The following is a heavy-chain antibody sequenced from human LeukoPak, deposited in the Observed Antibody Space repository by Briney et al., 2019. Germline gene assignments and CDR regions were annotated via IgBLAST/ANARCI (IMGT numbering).Heavy chain of an antibody. CDR3: LVRGIVNFDYFDY. V-gene: IGHV3-74*01. D-gene: IGHD3-10*01. J-gene: IGHJ4*02. CDR2: INSDGSST. CDR1: GFTFSSYW. Sequence: QPGGSLRLSCAASGFTFSSYWMHWVRQAPGKGLVWVSRINSDGSSTSYADSVKGRFTISRANAKNTLYLQMNSLRAEDTAVYYCLVRGIVNFDYFDYWGQGTLVTVSS.